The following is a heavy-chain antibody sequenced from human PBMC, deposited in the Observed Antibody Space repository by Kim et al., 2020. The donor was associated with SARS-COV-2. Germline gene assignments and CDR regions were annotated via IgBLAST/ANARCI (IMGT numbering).Heavy chain of an antibody. CDR1: GYTFTSYG. D-gene: IGHD2-2*01. CDR3: TRDPRPHSCGSYWSFEL. V-gene: IGHV1-18*01. Sequence: ASVKVSCKTSGYTFTSYGISWLRQAPRQGLEWMGWISTYNGNTQYAPKLQGRVTMTKDTSTSTAYMELKSLTSDDTAVYYCTRDPRPHSCGSYWSFELWGRGTLVTVSS. J-gene: IGHJ2*01. CDR2: ISTYNGNT.